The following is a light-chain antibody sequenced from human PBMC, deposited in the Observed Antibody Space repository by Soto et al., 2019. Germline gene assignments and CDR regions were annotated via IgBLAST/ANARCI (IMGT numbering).Light chain of an antibody. J-gene: IGKJ5*01. Sequence: VMTQTPLSLSVTPGQPASISCTASQSVRGSKVAWYQQKPGQAPRLLIYDASNRPTDIPARFSGSGSGTDFTLTISSLEPEDFAVYDCQQRSNWPLTFGQGTRLEIK. V-gene: IGKV3-11*01. CDR2: DAS. CDR1: QSVRGSK. CDR3: QQRSNWPLT.